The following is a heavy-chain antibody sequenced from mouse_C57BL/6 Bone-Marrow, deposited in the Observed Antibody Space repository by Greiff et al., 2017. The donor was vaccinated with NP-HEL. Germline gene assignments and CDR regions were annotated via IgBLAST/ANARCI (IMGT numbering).Heavy chain of an antibody. CDR1: GYTFTTYP. V-gene: IGHV1-47*01. J-gene: IGHJ2*01. Sequence: QVQLKESGAELVKPGASVKMSCKASGYTFTTYPIEWMKQNHGKSLEWIGNFHPYNDDTKYNEKFKGKATLTVEKSSSTVYLELSRLTSDDSAVYYCARGDYDGYYFDYWGQGTTLTVSS. D-gene: IGHD2-4*01. CDR2: FHPYNDDT. CDR3: ARGDYDGYYFDY.